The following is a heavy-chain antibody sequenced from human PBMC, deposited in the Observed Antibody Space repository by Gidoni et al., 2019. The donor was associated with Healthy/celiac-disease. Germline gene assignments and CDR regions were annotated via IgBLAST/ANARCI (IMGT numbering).Heavy chain of an antibody. CDR3: AREGLGWLQSSFDY. V-gene: IGHV3-21*01. J-gene: IGHJ4*02. CDR1: GFTFSSYS. CDR2: ISSSSSYI. D-gene: IGHD5-12*01. Sequence: EVQLVESGGGLVKPGVSLSLSCAASGFTFSSYSMNWVRQAPGKGLEWVSSISSSSSYIYYADSVKGRFTISRDNAKNSLYLQMNSLRAEDTAVYYCAREGLGWLQSSFDYWGQGTLVTVSS.